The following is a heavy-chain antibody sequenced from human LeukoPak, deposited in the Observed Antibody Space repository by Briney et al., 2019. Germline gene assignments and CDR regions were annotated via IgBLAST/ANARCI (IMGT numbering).Heavy chain of an antibody. CDR1: GFTVSSNY. D-gene: IGHD3-22*01. Sequence: GGSLRLSCAASGFTVSSNYMSWVRQAPGKGLDWVSIIYSGGSTYYADSVKGRFTISRDISKNTLYLEMNSLRAEDTAVYYCARPQDPYYDSSGYYSWGYWDQGTLVTVSS. V-gene: IGHV3-66*04. J-gene: IGHJ4*02. CDR2: IYSGGST. CDR3: ARPQDPYYDSSGYYSWGY.